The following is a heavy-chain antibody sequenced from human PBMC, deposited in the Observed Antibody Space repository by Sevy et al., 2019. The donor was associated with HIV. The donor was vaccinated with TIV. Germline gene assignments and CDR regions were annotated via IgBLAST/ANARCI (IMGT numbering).Heavy chain of an antibody. D-gene: IGHD1-26*01. CDR2: ISYDGSNK. Sequence: GGSLRLSCAASGFTFSSYAMHWVRQAPGKGLEWVAVISYDGSNKYYADSVKGRFTISRDNSKNTLYLQMNSLRAEATAVYYCARDGRIVGATYSFDSWGQGTLVTVSS. J-gene: IGHJ4*02. CDR1: GFTFSSYA. CDR3: ARDGRIVGATYSFDS. V-gene: IGHV3-30-3*01.